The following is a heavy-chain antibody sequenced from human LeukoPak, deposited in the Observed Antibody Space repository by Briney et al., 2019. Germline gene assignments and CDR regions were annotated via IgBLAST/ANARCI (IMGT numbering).Heavy chain of an antibody. D-gene: IGHD3-22*01. V-gene: IGHV3-7*02. CDR1: GFTFSSYS. CDR2: IKQDGSEK. CDR3: ARANYYDISGYDY. Sequence: GGSLRLPCAASGFTFSSYSMNWVRQAPGKGLERVANIKQDGSEKYYVDSVKGRFTISRDNSKNTLYLQMNSLRAEDTAVYYCARANYYDISGYDYWGPGTPVTVSS. J-gene: IGHJ4*02.